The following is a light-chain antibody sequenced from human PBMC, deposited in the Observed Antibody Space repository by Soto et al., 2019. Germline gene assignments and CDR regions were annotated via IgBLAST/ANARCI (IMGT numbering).Light chain of an antibody. CDR2: DAS. V-gene: IGKV3-11*01. CDR1: QSVSSY. CDR3: QQYNNWPRT. J-gene: IGKJ1*01. Sequence: EIVLTQSPATLSLSPMERATLSFMASQSVSSYLAWYQQKPGQAPRLLIYDASNRATGIPARFSGSGSGTEFTLTISSLQSEDFAVYYCQQYNNWPRTFGQGTKVDI.